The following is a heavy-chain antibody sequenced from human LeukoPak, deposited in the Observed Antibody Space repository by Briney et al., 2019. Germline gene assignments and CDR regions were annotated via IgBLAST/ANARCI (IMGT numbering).Heavy chain of an antibody. D-gene: IGHD2-2*01. CDR3: ARDQRYCSSSSCPWEPFDY. J-gene: IGHJ4*02. CDR1: GITVSSNY. CDR2: IKQDGSEK. V-gene: IGHV3-7*05. Sequence: PGGSLRLSCAASGITVSSNYMSWVRQAPGKGLEWVANIKQDGSEKYYVDSVKGRFTISRDNAKNSLYLQMNSLRAEDTAVYYCARDQRYCSSSSCPWEPFDYWGQGTLVTVSS.